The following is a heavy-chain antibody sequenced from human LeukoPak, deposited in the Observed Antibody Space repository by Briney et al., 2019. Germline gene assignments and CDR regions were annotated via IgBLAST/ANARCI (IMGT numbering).Heavy chain of an antibody. Sequence: GGSLRLSCAASGFTFSSYGMHWVRQAPGKGLEWVAFIRYDGSNKYYADSVKGRFTISRDNSKNTLYLQMNSLRAEDTAVYYCAKVMGYNWNYGSFDYWGQGTLVAVSS. CDR1: GFTFSSYG. V-gene: IGHV3-30*02. CDR2: IRYDGSNK. J-gene: IGHJ4*02. CDR3: AKVMGYNWNYGSFDY. D-gene: IGHD1-7*01.